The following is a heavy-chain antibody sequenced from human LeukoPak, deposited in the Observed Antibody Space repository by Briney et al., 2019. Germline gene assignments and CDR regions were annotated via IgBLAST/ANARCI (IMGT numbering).Heavy chain of an antibody. D-gene: IGHD5-12*01. CDR2: IYYSGNT. V-gene: IGHV4-59*01. CDR1: GGSISGYY. CDR3: ARLQNSPYPYSGYDYSFDY. J-gene: IGHJ4*02. Sequence: SETLSLTCTVSGGSISGYYWSWIRQPPGKGLEWIGYIYYSGNTNYSPSLKSRVTISVDTSKNQFSLKLSSVTAADTAVYYCARLQNSPYPYSGYDYSFDYWGQGTLVTVSS.